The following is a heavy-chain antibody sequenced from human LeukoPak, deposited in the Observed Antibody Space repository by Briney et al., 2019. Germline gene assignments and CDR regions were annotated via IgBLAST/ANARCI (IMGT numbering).Heavy chain of an antibody. CDR2: IYYNGST. V-gene: IGHV4-59*01. J-gene: IGHJ4*02. CDR1: GDSINGYY. D-gene: IGHD3-9*01. CDR3: ARTYFAYALFDY. Sequence: SETLSLTCTVSGDSINGYYWSWIRQPPGKGLEWIGYIYYNGSTNYNPSLKSRVTISVDTSKKQFSLQLSSVTAADTAVYYCARTYFAYALFDYWGQGTLVTVSS.